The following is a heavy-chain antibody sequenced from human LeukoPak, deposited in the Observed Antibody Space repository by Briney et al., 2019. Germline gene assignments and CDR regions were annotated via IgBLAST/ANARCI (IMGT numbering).Heavy chain of an antibody. J-gene: IGHJ4*02. CDR1: GGSVSDYY. CDR2: IYHTGST. D-gene: IGHD7-27*01. CDR3: VSRKLGNDY. V-gene: IGHV4-59*02. Sequence: SETLSLTCTISGGSVSDYYWSWLRQSPGKGLEWIVYIYHTGSTSYSPSLKSRVTISADTSHNQFSLKLSSVTAADTAVYYCVSRKLGNDYWGQGTLVTVSS.